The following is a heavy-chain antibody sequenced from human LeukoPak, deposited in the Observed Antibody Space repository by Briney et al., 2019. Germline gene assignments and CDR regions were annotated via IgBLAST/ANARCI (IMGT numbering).Heavy chain of an antibody. J-gene: IGHJ4*02. V-gene: IGHV3-30-3*01. Sequence: WVRQPPGKGLEWVAVISYDGSNKYYADSVKGRFTISRDNSKNTLYLQMNSLRAEDTAVYYCARDLGIAARPKGTNWGQGTLVTVSS. CDR3: ARDLGIAARPKGTN. D-gene: IGHD6-6*01. CDR2: ISYDGSNK.